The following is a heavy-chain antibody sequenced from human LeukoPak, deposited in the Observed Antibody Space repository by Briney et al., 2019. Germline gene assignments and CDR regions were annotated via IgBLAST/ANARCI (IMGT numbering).Heavy chain of an antibody. J-gene: IGHJ6*04. CDR1: GFTVSSNY. CDR3: ARRGPDSSGLRMDV. CDR2: VDYSGNT. Sequence: GGSLRLSCAASGFTVSSNYMNWVRPAPGKGLEWVSVVDYSGNTYYADSVKGRFTISRHNSNNTLSLQMHSLTAEDTAVYYCARRGPDSSGLRMDVWGKGTTVTVSS. V-gene: IGHV3-53*01. D-gene: IGHD5-18*01.